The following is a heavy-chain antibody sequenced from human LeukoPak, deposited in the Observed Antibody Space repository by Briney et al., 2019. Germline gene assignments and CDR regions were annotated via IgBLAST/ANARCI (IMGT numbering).Heavy chain of an antibody. V-gene: IGHV1-69*04. CDR1: GGTFSSYA. J-gene: IGHJ4*02. CDR2: IIPILGIA. D-gene: IGHD6-19*01. CDR3: ARDYLSSGWSEAFDY. Sequence: ASVKVSCKASGGTFSSYAISWVRQAPGQWLEWMGRIIPILGIANYAQKFQGRVTITADKSTSTAYMELSSLRSEDTAVYYCARDYLSSGWSEAFDYWGQGTLVTVSS.